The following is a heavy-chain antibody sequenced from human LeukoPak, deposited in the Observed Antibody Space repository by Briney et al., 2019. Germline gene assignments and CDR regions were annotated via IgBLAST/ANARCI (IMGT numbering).Heavy chain of an antibody. Sequence: SETLSLTCAVYGGSLSGYYWSWIRQPPGKGLEWIGEINRSGSTNYNPSLKSRVTISVDTSKNQFSLKLSSVTAADTAVYYCARGAHLIAAAGRRFDYWGQGTLVTVSS. CDR1: GGSLSGYY. CDR2: INRSGST. J-gene: IGHJ4*02. D-gene: IGHD6-13*01. V-gene: IGHV4-34*01. CDR3: ARGAHLIAAAGRRFDY.